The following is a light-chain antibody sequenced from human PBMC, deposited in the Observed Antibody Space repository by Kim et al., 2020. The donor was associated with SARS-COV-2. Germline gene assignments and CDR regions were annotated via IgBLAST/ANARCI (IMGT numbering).Light chain of an antibody. CDR3: QQYGSSPPPIT. V-gene: IGKV3-20*01. CDR1: QSVGSN. Sequence: PGERATLSCTASQSVGSNLTWYQRKPGQAPRLLIYYTSTRATGVPDRFSGSGSGTDFTLTISRLEPEDFAVYYCQQYGSSPPPITFGQGTRL. J-gene: IGKJ5*01. CDR2: YTS.